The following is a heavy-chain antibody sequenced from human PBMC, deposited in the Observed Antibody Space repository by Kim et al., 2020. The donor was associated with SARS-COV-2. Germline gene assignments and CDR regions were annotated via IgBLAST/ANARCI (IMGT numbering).Heavy chain of an antibody. CDR3: ARDSSGGYVPFDY. D-gene: IGHD5-12*01. V-gene: IGHV4-61*01. J-gene: IGHJ4*02. CDR2: IYYSGST. CDR1: GGSVSSGSYY. Sequence: SETLSLTCTVSGGSVSSGSYYWSWIRQPPGKGLEWIGYIYYSGSTNYNPSLKSRVTISVDTSKNQFSLKLSSVTAADTAVYYCARDSSGGYVPFDYWGQGTLVTVSS.